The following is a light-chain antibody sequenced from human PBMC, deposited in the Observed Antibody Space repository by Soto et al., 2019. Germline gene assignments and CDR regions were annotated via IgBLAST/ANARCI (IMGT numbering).Light chain of an antibody. CDR3: AAWDDSLNGHV. V-gene: IGLV1-44*01. Sequence: QSVLTQPPSASGTPGQRVTISCSGSSSNIGSNSVSWYQQLPGTAPRLLIYSSNQRPSGVPDRFSASKSDTSASLAISGLQSEYESDYYCAAWDDSLNGHVFGTGTKLTVL. CDR2: SSN. CDR1: SSNIGSNS. J-gene: IGLJ1*01.